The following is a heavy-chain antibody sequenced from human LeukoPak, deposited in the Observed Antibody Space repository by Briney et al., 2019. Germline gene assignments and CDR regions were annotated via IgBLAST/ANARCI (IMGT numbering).Heavy chain of an antibody. CDR3: ARVGYYGSGSYYLSHYYYYYMDV. CDR2: MYYSGST. CDR1: GGSTSSSSYY. Sequence: SETPSLTCTVSGGSTSSSSYYWGWIRQPPGKGLEWIGRMYYSGSTYYNPSLKSRVTISVDTSKNQFSLKLSSVTAADTAVYYCARVGYYGSGSYYLSHYYYYYMDVWGKGTTVTISS. J-gene: IGHJ6*03. V-gene: IGHV4-39*07. D-gene: IGHD3-10*01.